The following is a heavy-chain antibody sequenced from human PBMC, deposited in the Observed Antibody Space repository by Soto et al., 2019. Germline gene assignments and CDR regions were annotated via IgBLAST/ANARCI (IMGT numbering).Heavy chain of an antibody. D-gene: IGHD3-16*02. CDR1: GYTFTSYG. CDR2: ISAYNGNT. Sequence: ASVKVSGKASGYTFTSYGISWVRQAPGQGLEWMGWISAYNGNTKYAQKLQGRVTMTTDTSTSTAYMELRSLRSDDTAVYYCAREEITFGGVIANWLDPWGQRTLVAV. V-gene: IGHV1-18*01. J-gene: IGHJ5*02. CDR3: AREEITFGGVIANWLDP.